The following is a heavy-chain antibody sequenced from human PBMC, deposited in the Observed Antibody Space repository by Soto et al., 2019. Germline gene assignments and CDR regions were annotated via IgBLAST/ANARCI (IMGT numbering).Heavy chain of an antibody. D-gene: IGHD3-16*02. CDR3: ARGGTYYDYVWRSYRYSFDY. CDR2: IIPIFGTA. J-gene: IGHJ4*01. Sequence: SGNVSCKPSVGTFRGYPISWVRQAPGHGLEWMGGIIPIFGTANYAQKFQGRVTITADESTSTAYMELSSLGSEDTAVYYCARGGTYYDYVWRSYRYSFDYWG. CDR1: VGTFRGYP. V-gene: IGHV1-69*13.